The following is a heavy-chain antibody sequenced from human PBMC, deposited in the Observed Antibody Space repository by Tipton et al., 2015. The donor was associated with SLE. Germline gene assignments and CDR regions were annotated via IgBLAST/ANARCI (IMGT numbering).Heavy chain of an antibody. CDR1: GGSLSGYW. V-gene: IGHV4-34*01. CDR2: IYPTGRT. J-gene: IGHJ4*01. Sequence: LRLSCTVYGGSLSGYWWSWIRQSPGKGLEWIGEIYPTGRTDYNPSLMSRVTIPRDTSKNQFSLKLSFVTAADTAFYYCARIEDFWSGRIDYWGQGSLVTVSS. CDR3: ARIEDFWSGRIDY. D-gene: IGHD3-3*01.